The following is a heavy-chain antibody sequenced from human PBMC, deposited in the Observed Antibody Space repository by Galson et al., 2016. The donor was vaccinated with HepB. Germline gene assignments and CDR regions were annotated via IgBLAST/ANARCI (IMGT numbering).Heavy chain of an antibody. CDR2: TFYRSNWQN. CDR3: ARSYLLGRGFGW. CDR1: GDSVSSNSAG. V-gene: IGHV6-1*01. J-gene: IGHJ4*02. D-gene: IGHD7-27*01. Sequence: CAISGDSVSSNSAGWNWIRQSPSRGLEWLGRTFYRSNWQNDYAESVKSRITINPDPSKNQLPLQLNSVTTEDTAVYYCARSYLLGRGFGWWGQGTLVTVSS.